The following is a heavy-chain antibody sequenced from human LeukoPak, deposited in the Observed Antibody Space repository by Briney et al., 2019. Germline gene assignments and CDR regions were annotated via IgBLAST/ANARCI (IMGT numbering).Heavy chain of an antibody. D-gene: IGHD3-3*01. V-gene: IGHV3-23*01. J-gene: IGHJ2*01. CDR2: ISGSGGST. CDR1: GFTFSSYA. CDR3: TRAITVGGITIPFDL. Sequence: GGSLRLSCAASGFTFSSYAMSWVRQAPGKGLEWVSAISGSGGSTYYADSVKGRFTISRDNAKNSLFLQMDSLRAEDTAVYYCTRAITVGGITIPFDLWGRGTQVTVSS.